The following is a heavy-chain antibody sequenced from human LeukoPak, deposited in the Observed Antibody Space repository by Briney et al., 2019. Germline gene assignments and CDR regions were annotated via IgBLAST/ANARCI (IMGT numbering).Heavy chain of an antibody. CDR2: IYDSGST. J-gene: IGHJ4*02. CDR3: ARHGSGWSFDY. CDR1: GGSICIYY. V-gene: IGHV4-59*01. Sequence: SETLSLTCTVSGGSICIYYWGWIRQSPGKRLEWIGYIYDSGSTNYNPSLKSRVTMSVDTSKNQFSLKLNSVTAADTAVYYCARHGSGWSFDYWGQGTLVTVSS. D-gene: IGHD6-19*01.